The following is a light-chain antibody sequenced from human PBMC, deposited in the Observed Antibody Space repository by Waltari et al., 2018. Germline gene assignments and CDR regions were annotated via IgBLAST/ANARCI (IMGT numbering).Light chain of an antibody. Sequence: DIQMTQSPSSLSASVGDTVTVTCRASQNIRTQLNWYQQKPAPAPQLLIYGASTLQRGLPSRFSGSASGTDFTLTVTNLQPDDFAVYFCQQSFSSPWTFGQGTRV. CDR2: GAS. CDR1: QNIRTQ. J-gene: IGKJ1*01. V-gene: IGKV1-39*01. CDR3: QQSFSSPWT.